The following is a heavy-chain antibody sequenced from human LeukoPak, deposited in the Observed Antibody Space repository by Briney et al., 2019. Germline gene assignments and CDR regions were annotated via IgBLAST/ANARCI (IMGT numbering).Heavy chain of an antibody. V-gene: IGHV4-39*07. CDR2: SYYTGGT. J-gene: IGHJ4*02. CDR3: ARAVGSSGSFPFHF. CDR1: GASISGSSYY. D-gene: IGHD1-26*01. Sequence: PSETLSLTCSVSGASISGSSYYWSWIRQPPGKGLEWISNSYYTGGTYYNPSLRSRVTISVDTSKNSFSLTLNSVTAADTAVYYCARAVGSSGSFPFHFWGQGTLLTVSS.